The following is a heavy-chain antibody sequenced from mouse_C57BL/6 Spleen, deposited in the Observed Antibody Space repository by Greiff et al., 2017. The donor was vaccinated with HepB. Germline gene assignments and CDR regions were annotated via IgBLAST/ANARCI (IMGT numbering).Heavy chain of an antibody. V-gene: IGHV14-4*01. CDR3: TEFINPY. CDR2: IDPENGDT. J-gene: IGHJ2*01. Sequence: VQLQQSGAELVRPGASVKVSCTASGFNIKDDYMHWVKQRPEQGLEWIGWIDPENGDTEYASKFQGKATITADTSSNTAYLQLSSLTSEDTAVYYCTEFINPYWGQGTTLTVSS. CDR1: GFNIKDDY. D-gene: IGHD1-1*01.